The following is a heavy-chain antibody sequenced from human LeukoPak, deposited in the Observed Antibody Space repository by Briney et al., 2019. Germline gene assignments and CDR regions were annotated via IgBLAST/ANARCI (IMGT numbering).Heavy chain of an antibody. CDR2: INPSGGST. D-gene: IGHD4-17*01. CDR3: ARGGGVYGDLQWWFDP. J-gene: IGHJ5*02. CDR1: GYTFTSYY. V-gene: IGHV1-46*01. Sequence: ASVKVSCKASGYTFTSYYMHWVRQAPGQGLEWMGIINPSGGSTSYAQKFQGRVTMTRDTSTSTVYMELSSLRSEDTAVYYCARGGGVYGDLQWWFDPWGQGTLVTVSS.